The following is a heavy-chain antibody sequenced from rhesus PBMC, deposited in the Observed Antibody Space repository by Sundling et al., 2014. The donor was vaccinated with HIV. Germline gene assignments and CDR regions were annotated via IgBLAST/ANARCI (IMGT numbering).Heavy chain of an antibody. CDR3: ARRKYSSWSFDY. CDR2: IFGNSVST. Sequence: QVQLQESGPGLVKPSETLSLTCAVSGGSISDRYYWSWIRQPPGKGLEWVGYIFGNSVSTNYNSLLNNRVTISRDTSKNQFSLKLSSVTAADAAVYYCARRKYSSWSFDYWGQGVLVTVSS. D-gene: IGHD6-13*01. CDR1: GGSISDRYY. V-gene: IGHV4-106*01. J-gene: IGHJ4*01.